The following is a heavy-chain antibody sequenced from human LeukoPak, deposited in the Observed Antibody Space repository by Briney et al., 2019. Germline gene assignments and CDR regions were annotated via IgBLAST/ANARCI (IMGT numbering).Heavy chain of an antibody. Sequence: SVKVCCTAAGGTFTSYAVSWVRQAPGRGFEWMGRIIPVFGTTKYAQMVQVRVTITTDKSTGTAYMERSRLRSGDTAVYYCARERGLVTTTFDSWGQGVLVTVSS. CDR3: ARERGLVTTTFDS. V-gene: IGHV1-69*05. D-gene: IGHD2-21*02. CDR1: GGTFTSYA. J-gene: IGHJ5*01. CDR2: IIPVFGTT.